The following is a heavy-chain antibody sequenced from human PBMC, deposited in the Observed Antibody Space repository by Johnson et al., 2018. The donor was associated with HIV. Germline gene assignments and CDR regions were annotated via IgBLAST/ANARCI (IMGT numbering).Heavy chain of an antibody. CDR1: GFTFDDYG. Sequence: VQVVESGGGVVRPGGSLRLSCAASGFTFDDYGMSWVRQAPGKGLEWVSVIYSGGSTYDADSVKGRFTISRDNPKNTLYLQMHSLRAEDPAVYYCAREWAACSGGSCRGNAFDIWGQGTMVTVSS. CDR2: IYSGGST. J-gene: IGHJ3*02. CDR3: AREWAACSGGSCRGNAFDI. D-gene: IGHD2-15*01. V-gene: IGHV3-20*04.